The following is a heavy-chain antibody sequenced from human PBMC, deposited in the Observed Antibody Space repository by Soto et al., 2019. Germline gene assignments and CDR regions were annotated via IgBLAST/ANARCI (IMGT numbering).Heavy chain of an antibody. V-gene: IGHV1-8*01. J-gene: IGHJ3*02. Sequence: ASVKVSCKASGYTFTSYDINWVRQATGQGLEWMGWMNPNSGNTGYAQKFQGRVTMTRNASISTAYMELSSLRSEDTAVYYCGRPGIGFYDILTAGGAFDIRGKGTMVPVSS. CDR1: GYTFTSYD. D-gene: IGHD3-9*01. CDR3: GRPGIGFYDILTAGGAFDI. CDR2: MNPNSGNT.